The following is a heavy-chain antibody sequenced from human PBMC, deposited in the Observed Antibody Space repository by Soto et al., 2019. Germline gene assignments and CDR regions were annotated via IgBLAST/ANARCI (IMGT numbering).Heavy chain of an antibody. J-gene: IGHJ4*02. D-gene: IGHD4-17*01. CDR2: IIPILGIA. CDR3: ATTRNDYGDYLTFDY. CDR1: GGTFSSYT. V-gene: IGHV1-69*02. Sequence: SVKVSCKASGGTFSSYTISWVRQAPGQGLEWMGRIIPILGIANYAQKFQGRVTITADKSTSTAYMELSSLRSEDTAVYYCATTRNDYGDYLTFDYWGQGTLVTVSS.